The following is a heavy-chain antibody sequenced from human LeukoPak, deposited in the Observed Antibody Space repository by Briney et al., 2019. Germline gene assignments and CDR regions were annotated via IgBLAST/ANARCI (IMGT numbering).Heavy chain of an antibody. CDR2: IKSKTDGGTT. D-gene: IGHD3-16*02. Sequence: GGSLRLSCEASGFTLSNAWMSWVRQAPGKGLEWVGRIKSKTDGGTTDYAAPVKGRFTISSDDSKNTLYLQMNSLKTEDTAVYYCTTDPTGYDYVWGSYRDIDYWGQGTLVTVSS. CDR3: TTDPTGYDYVWGSYRDIDY. CDR1: GFTLSNAW. V-gene: IGHV3-15*01. J-gene: IGHJ4*02.